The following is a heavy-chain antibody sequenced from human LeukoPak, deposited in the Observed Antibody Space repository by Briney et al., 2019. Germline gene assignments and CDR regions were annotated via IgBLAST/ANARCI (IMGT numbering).Heavy chain of an antibody. V-gene: IGHV1-69*06. CDR3: TRRSGGGYCSGGSCYSYYYYGMDV. Sequence: SVKVSCKASGDTFSSYAISWVRQAPGQGLEWMGGIIPIFGTANYAQKFQGRVTITADKSTSTAYMELSSLRSEDTAVYYCTRRSGGGYCSGGSCYSYYYYGMDVWGKGTTVTVSS. J-gene: IGHJ6*04. CDR2: IIPIFGTA. D-gene: IGHD2-15*01. CDR1: GDTFSSYA.